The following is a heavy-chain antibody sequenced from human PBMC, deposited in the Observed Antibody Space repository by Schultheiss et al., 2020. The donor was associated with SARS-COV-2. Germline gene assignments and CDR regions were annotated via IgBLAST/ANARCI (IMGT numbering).Heavy chain of an antibody. CDR1: GGSVSSGSYY. D-gene: IGHD1-26*01. J-gene: IGHJ6*02. CDR3: ARSYSGSYYYYYGMDV. CDR2: IYYSGST. V-gene: IGHV4-61*01. Sequence: SETLSLTCTVSGGSVSSGSYYWSWIRQPPGKGLEWIGYIYYSGSTNYNPSLKSRVTISVDTSKNQFSLKLSSVTAADTAVYYCARSYSGSYYYYYGMDVWGQGTTVTVSS.